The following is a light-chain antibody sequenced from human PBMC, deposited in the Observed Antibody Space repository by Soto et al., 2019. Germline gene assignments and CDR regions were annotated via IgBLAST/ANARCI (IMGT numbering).Light chain of an antibody. CDR1: QSVSSY. J-gene: IGKJ1*01. V-gene: IGKV3-11*01. Sequence: IVLTQNPATLSSSPGERATLSCRASQSVSSYLAWYQQKPGQAPRLLIYDASNRATGIPARFSGSGSGTDFTLTISRLEPEDFAVYYCQQYVNSPWTFGQGTMADVK. CDR2: DAS. CDR3: QQYVNSPWT.